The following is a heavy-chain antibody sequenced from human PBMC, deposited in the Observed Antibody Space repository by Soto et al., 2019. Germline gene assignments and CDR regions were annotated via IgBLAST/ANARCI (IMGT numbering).Heavy chain of an antibody. Sequence: GGSLRLSCAASGFTFSSYWMSWVRQAPGKGLEWVANIKQDGSEKYYVDSVKGRFTISRDNAKNSLYLQMNSLRAEDTAVYYCAGDFGDAPYYYDSSGKAFEYWGQGTLVTVSS. J-gene: IGHJ4*02. CDR2: IKQDGSEK. CDR1: GFTFSSYW. CDR3: AGDFGDAPYYYDSSGKAFEY. D-gene: IGHD3-22*01. V-gene: IGHV3-7*05.